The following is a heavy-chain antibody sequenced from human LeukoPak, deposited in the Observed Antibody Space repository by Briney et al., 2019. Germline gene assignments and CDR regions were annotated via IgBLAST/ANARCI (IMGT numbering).Heavy chain of an antibody. V-gene: IGHV3-9*01. CDR1: GFSFDEFA. CDR3: AKVDWLDY. Sequence: GRSLRLSCAAPGFSFDEFAMHWVRQAPGRGLEWVSGICWNSGSITYADSVKGRFTISRDNAKSSLYLQMDSLRTEGTALYYCAKVDWLDYWGQGTLVTVSS. D-gene: IGHD2-15*01. CDR2: ICWNSGSI. J-gene: IGHJ4*02.